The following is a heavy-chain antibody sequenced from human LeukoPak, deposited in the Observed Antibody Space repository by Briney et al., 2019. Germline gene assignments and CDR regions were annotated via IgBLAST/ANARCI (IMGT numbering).Heavy chain of an antibody. CDR2: MSSGSRYI. CDR3: ARDRPTGASRVFVVQ. Sequence: PGGSLRLSCTASGFSFSTYAMTWVRQAPGKRLEWISSMSSGSRYIYYADSVRGRFTISRDNTKNSLYLLMNNLRAEDTAIYYCARDRPTGASRVFVVQWGQGTPVTVSS. V-gene: IGHV3-21*06. J-gene: IGHJ4*02. CDR1: GFSFSTYA. D-gene: IGHD2-15*01.